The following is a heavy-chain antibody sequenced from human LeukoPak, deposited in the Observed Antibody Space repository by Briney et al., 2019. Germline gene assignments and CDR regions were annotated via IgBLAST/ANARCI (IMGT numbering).Heavy chain of an antibody. CDR1: GFTVSSNY. V-gene: IGHV3-66*01. J-gene: IGHJ1*01. Sequence: PGGSLRLSCAASGFTVSSNYMSWVRQAPGKGLEWVSVIYSGGSTYYADSVKGRFTISRDNAKNSLYLQMNSLRAEDTAVYYCARDPEGYCSSTSCYRGQHWGQGTLVTVSS. CDR3: ARDPEGYCSSTSCYRGQH. CDR2: IYSGGST. D-gene: IGHD2-2*02.